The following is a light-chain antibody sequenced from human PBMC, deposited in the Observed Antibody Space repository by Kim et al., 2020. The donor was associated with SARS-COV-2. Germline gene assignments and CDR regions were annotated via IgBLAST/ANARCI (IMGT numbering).Light chain of an antibody. CDR1: SSDVGGYNY. CDR3: SSYAGSNNLL. J-gene: IGLJ2*01. CDR2: EVS. Sequence: LTQPPSASGSPGQSVTISCTGTSSDVGGYNYVSWYQQHPGKAPKLMIYEVSKRPSGVPDRFSGSKSGNTASLTVSGLQAEDEADYYCSSYAGSNNLLFGGGTQLTVL. V-gene: IGLV2-8*01.